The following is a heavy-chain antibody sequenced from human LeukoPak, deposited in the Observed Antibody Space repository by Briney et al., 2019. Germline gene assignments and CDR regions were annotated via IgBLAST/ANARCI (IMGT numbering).Heavy chain of an antibody. V-gene: IGHV6-1*01. Sequence: SQTLSLTCAISGDSVSSNSAVWNWIRQSPSRGLEWLGRTYYRSEWFTDYAPSVKSRISINPDTSKNQFSLQLDSVAPEDTAVYYCARSSAGFDSWGQGTLVTVSS. J-gene: IGHJ5*01. CDR1: GDSVSSNSAV. CDR3: ARSSAGFDS. CDR2: TYYRSEWFT. D-gene: IGHD3-16*01.